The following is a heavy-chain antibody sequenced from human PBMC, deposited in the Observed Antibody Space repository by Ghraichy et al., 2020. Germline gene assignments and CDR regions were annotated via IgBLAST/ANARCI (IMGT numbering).Heavy chain of an antibody. D-gene: IGHD3/OR15-3a*01. CDR2: VSFTESI. J-gene: IGHJ4*02. CDR3: ARDKDWFYFDL. CDR1: GASVNSGSYY. V-gene: IGHV4-61*01. Sequence: GSLRLSCSVSGASVNSGSYYWSWIRQSPGKGLEWIGYVSFTESITYNPSLKSRATISRDTSKNQFSLRLASVTAADTAIYFCARDKDWFYFDLWGPGTQVAVSS.